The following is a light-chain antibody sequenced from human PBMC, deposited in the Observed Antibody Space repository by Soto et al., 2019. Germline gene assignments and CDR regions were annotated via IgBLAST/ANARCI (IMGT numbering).Light chain of an antibody. CDR3: QQYNNWHT. CDR1: QSVSSN. V-gene: IGKV3-15*01. CDR2: GAS. J-gene: IGKJ2*01. Sequence: EIVMTQSPATPSVSPGERATLSCRASQSVSSNLAWYQQKPGQAPRLLIYGASTRATGIPARFSGSGSGTEFTLTISSLQSEDFAVYYCQQYNNWHTFGQGTKLEIK.